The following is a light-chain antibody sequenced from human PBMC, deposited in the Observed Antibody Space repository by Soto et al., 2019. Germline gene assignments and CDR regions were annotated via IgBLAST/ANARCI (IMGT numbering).Light chain of an antibody. J-gene: IGKJ1*01. CDR2: GAS. CDR1: QSINSNY. V-gene: IGKV3-20*01. CDR3: QQYGRSLWT. Sequence: EIVLTQFPGTLSLSPGERATLSWRASQSINSNYLAWYQQKPGQAPRLLIYGASSRATGIPDRFSGSGSGTDLTLTISRLEPEDFAVYYCQQYGRSLWTFGQGTKVDI.